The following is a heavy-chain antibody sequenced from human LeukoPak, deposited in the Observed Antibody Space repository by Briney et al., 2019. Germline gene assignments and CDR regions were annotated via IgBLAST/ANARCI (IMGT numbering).Heavy chain of an antibody. V-gene: IGHV3-49*04. Sequence: GGSLRLSCTTSGFAFDDFAMSWVRQPAGKGLEWVGFIRRRAYGGAAEYAASVKGRFIISRDDSKGIAYLQVNSLKTEDTAVYYCSRNGLVDFDYWGQGSRVIVSP. CDR3: SRNGLVDFDY. CDR2: IRRRAYGGAA. CDR1: GFAFDDFA. J-gene: IGHJ4*02.